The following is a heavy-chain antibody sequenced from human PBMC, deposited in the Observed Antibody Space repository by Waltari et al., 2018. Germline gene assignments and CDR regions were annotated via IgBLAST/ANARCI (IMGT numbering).Heavy chain of an antibody. D-gene: IGHD4-4*01. CDR3: ATVLTTVPTYWFDP. CDR1: GYTFTDYY. J-gene: IGHJ5*02. V-gene: IGHV1-69-2*01. CDR2: VDPADSET. Sequence: EVQLVQSGAEVKKPGATVNISCKASGYTFTDYYIHWVQQAPGKGLEWMGRVDPADSETIYAEKFQGRVTITADTSTDTAYMELSSLRSEDMAVYYCATVLTTVPTYWFDPWGQGTLVTVSS.